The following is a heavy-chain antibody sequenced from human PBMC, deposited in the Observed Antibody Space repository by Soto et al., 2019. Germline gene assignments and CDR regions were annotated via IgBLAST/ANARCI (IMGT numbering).Heavy chain of an antibody. D-gene: IGHD3-22*01. CDR1: GGSISSGDYY. J-gene: IGHJ5*02. CDR2: IYYSGST. V-gene: IGHV4-30-4*01. CDR3: ARDLYDSSGYYYRYNWFDP. Sequence: SETLSLTCTVSGGSISSGDYYWSWIRQPPGKGLEWIGYIYYSGSTYYNPSLKSRVTISVDTSKNQFPLKLSSVTAADTAVYYCARDLYDSSGYYYRYNWFDPWGQGTLVTVSS.